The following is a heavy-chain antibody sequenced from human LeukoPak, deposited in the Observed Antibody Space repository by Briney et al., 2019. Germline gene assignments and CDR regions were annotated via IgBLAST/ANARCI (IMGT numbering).Heavy chain of an antibody. CDR2: INHSGST. D-gene: IGHD1-7*01. CDR3: ARGLRKTGTTTNYFDY. J-gene: IGHJ4*02. Sequence: GSLRLSCAASGFTFSSYAMSWVRQPPGKGLEWIGEINHSGSTNYNPSLKSRVTISVDTSKNQFSLKLSSVTAADTAVYYCARGLRKTGTTTNYFDYWGQGTLVTVSS. V-gene: IGHV4-34*01. CDR1: GFTFSSYA.